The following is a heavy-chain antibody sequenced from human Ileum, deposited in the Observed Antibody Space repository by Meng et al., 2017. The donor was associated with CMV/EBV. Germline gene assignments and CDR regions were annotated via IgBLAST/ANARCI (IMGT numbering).Heavy chain of an antibody. CDR2: IYSSGTT. V-gene: IGHV3-53*05. D-gene: IGHD2-15*01. Sequence: SCGASGFSVSSNYMSWFRRAPGKGLECVSLIYSSGTTFYADSVKGRFTISRDNSKNTLYLQMNSLRAEDTAMYYCAKGCSDYKCYIDSWGHGALVTVTS. CDR3: AKGCSDYKCYIDS. J-gene: IGHJ4*01. CDR1: GFSVSSNY.